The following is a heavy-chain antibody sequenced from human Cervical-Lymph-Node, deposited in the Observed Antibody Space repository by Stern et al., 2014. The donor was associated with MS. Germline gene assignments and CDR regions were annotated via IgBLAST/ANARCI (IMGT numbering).Heavy chain of an antibody. J-gene: IGHJ6*02. V-gene: IGHV1-46*01. D-gene: IGHD6-19*01. CDR2: INPSGGST. Sequence: VQLVQSGAEVKKPGASGKVSCKASGYTFTSYYMHWVRQAPGQGLEWMGIINPSGGSTSYAQKFPGRVTMTRDTYTSTVYMELSSLRSEDTAVYYCAREVAGHRLGMMDVWGQGTTVTVSS. CDR1: GYTFTSYY. CDR3: AREVAGHRLGMMDV.